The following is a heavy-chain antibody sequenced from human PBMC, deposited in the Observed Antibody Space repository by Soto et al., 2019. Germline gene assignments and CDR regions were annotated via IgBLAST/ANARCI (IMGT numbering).Heavy chain of an antibody. CDR1: GFTFSDSY. Sequence: QVQLVESGGDLVKPGGSLRLSCAASGFTFSDSYMSWIRQAPGKGLEWLSYISSSGSTIYYADSVKGRFTISRDNAKNSLNLQMNSQIAEDTAVYYCAREKAWTGEWLSLYAPGMDVWGQGTTVTVSS. V-gene: IGHV3-11*01. CDR3: AREKAWTGEWLSLYAPGMDV. J-gene: IGHJ6*02. D-gene: IGHD3-22*01. CDR2: ISSSGSTI.